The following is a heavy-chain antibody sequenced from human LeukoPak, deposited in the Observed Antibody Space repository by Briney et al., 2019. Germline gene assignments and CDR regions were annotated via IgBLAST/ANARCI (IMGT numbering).Heavy chain of an antibody. CDR3: ARDGSVAHYYYYMDV. D-gene: IGHD4-23*01. V-gene: IGHV1-2*02. CDR1: GYTFTGYY. CDR2: INPNSGGT. Sequence: GASVNVSCKASGYTFTGYYMHRTRHAPAQGLELMGWINPNSGGTNYAQKFQGRVTMTRDTSISTAYMEMSRLRSDDTAVYYCARDGSVAHYYYYMDVWGKGTTVTVSS. J-gene: IGHJ6*03.